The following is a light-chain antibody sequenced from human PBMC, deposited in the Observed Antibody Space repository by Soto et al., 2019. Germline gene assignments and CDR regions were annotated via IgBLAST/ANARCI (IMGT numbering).Light chain of an antibody. Sequence: EIVMTQSPATLSVSPGERDTLSCRASQSVKTKLAWYQQKPGQVPRLLIYDASTRATGVPARFSGRGSGTEFTLTISSLQSEDFAVYYCQQYNNWPPLTFGGGTKVEI. J-gene: IGKJ4*01. CDR1: QSVKTK. CDR3: QQYNNWPPLT. V-gene: IGKV3-15*01. CDR2: DAS.